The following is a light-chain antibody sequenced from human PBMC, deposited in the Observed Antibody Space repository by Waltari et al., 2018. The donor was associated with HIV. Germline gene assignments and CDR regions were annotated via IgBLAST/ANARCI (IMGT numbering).Light chain of an antibody. J-gene: IGLJ1*01. CDR3: QSADSSGTYV. Sequence: SYELTQPLSVSVSPGQTARITCSGDALPNKYAYWYQQRPGQAPLQVIFNDRGGPSGIPERFSGSSSGTTVTFTISGVQAEDEADYYCQSADSSGTYVFGTGTKVTVL. V-gene: IGLV3-25*03. CDR2: NDR. CDR1: ALPNKY.